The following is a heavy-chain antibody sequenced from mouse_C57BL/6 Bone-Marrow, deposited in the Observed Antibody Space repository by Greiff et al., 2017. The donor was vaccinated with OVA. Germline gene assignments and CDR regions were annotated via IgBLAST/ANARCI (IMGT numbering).Heavy chain of an antibody. Sequence: QVQLQQSGAELVKPGASVKLSCKASGYTFTNYWMQWVKQRPGQSLEWIGEIDPSDSYTNYNQKFKGKATLTVDTSSSTAYMQLSSLTSEDSAVYYCASAVFAYWGQGTLVTVSA. J-gene: IGHJ3*01. V-gene: IGHV1-50*01. CDR3: ASAVFAY. CDR2: IDPSDSYT. CDR1: GYTFTNYW.